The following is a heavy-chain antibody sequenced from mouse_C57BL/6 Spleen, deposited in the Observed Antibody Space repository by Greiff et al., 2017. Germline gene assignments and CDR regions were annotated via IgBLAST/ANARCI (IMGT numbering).Heavy chain of an antibody. V-gene: IGHV6-3*01. CDR2: IRMKSDNYAT. D-gene: IGHD2-1*01. Sequence: EVQGVESGGGLVQPGGSMKLSCVASGFTFSNYWMNWVRQSPEKGLEWVAQIRMKSDNYATHYAESVKGRFTISRDDSKSSVYLQMNNLRAEDTGIYYCTGGNAFAYWGQGTLVTVSA. CDR1: GFTFSNYW. CDR3: TGGNAFAY. J-gene: IGHJ3*01.